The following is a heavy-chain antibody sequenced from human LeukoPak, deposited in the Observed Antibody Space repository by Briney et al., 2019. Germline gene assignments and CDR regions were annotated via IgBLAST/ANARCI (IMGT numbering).Heavy chain of an antibody. CDR2: ISSSGDTI. CDR1: GFPFSDYY. Sequence: GGSLRLSCAASGFPFSDYYISWLRQAPGKGLEWVSYISSSGDTIYYADPVKGRFTISRDNAKNSVHLQMNSLRAEDTAVYYCARVVHYGSGPAVGWGQGTLVTVSS. D-gene: IGHD3-10*01. J-gene: IGHJ4*02. V-gene: IGHV3-11*01. CDR3: ARVVHYGSGPAVG.